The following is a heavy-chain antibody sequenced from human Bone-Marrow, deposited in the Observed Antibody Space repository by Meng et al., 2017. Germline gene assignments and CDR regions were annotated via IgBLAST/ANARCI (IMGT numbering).Heavy chain of an antibody. CDR3: ARDRFGRRWEYYFDY. CDR2: INHSGST. CDR1: GGSFSGYY. D-gene: IGHD3-10*01. V-gene: IGHV4-34*01. Sequence: SETLSLTCAVYGGSFSGYYWSGIRQPPGKGLEWIGEINHSGSTNYNPSLKSRVTISVDTSKNQFSLQLNSVTPEDTAVYYCARDRFGRRWEYYFDYWGQGTLVTVSS. J-gene: IGHJ4*02.